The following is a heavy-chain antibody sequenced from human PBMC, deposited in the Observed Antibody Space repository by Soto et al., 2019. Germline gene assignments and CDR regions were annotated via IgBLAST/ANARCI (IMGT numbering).Heavy chain of an antibody. CDR3: ATSYYYDSSGYLDY. V-gene: IGHV4-31*03. Sequence: SETLSLTCTVSGGSIISGGYYFIWIRQHPGKGLEWIGYIYYSGSTYYNPSLKSRVTISVDTSKNQFSLKLSSVTAADTAVYYCATSYYYDSSGYLDYWGQGTLVTVSS. CDR2: IYYSGST. J-gene: IGHJ4*02. D-gene: IGHD3-22*01. CDR1: GGSIISGGYY.